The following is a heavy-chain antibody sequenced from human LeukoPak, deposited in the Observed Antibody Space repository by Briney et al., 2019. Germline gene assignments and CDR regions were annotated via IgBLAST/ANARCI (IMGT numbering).Heavy chain of an antibody. D-gene: IGHD6-19*01. Sequence: GGSLRLSCAASGFTFSSYSMNWVRQAPGKGLEWVSSISSSSSYIYYADSVKGRFTISRDNSKSTLYLQMDSLRAEDTAVYYCAKRGPKAGARSIDYWGQGTLVTVSS. CDR1: GFTFSSYS. V-gene: IGHV3-21*04. CDR3: AKRGPKAGARSIDY. CDR2: ISSSSSYI. J-gene: IGHJ4*02.